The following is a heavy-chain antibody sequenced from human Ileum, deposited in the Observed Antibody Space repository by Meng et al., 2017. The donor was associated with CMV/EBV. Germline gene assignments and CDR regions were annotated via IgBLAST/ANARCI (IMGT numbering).Heavy chain of an antibody. CDR1: GFTFSNYA. D-gene: IGHD3-16*01. V-gene: IGHV3-23*01. J-gene: IGHJ6*02. CDR3: AKSHDYVWGSYRGYFGMDV. CDR2: ISGSGTST. Sequence: GESLMISCAASGFTFSNYAMKWVRQAPGKGLEWVSSISGSGTSTYYEDSVKGRFTISRDKSKNTVYYQMNILRAEDTAVYYCAKSHDYVWGSYRGYFGMDVWGQGTTVTVSS.